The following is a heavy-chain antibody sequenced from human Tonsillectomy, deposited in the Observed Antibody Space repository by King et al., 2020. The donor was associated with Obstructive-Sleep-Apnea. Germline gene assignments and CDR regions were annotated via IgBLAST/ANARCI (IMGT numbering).Heavy chain of an antibody. Sequence: VQLVESGAEVKKPGESLKISCEGSGYSFTSYWIGWVRQMPGKGLEWMGIIYPGDSDTQYSPSFQGQFTISADKSISTAYLQWNNLKASDSAMYYCARRPHRTSMTRIRGVIGYFDYWGQGTLVTVSS. J-gene: IGHJ4*02. CDR3: ARRPHRTSMTRIRGVIGYFDY. CDR1: GYSFTSYW. V-gene: IGHV5-51*01. CDR2: IYPGDSDT. D-gene: IGHD3-10*01.